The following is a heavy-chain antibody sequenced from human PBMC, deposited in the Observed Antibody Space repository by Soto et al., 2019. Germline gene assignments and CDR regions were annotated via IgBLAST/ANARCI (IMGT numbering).Heavy chain of an antibody. CDR1: GGSISGYY. CDR2: IFYTGST. D-gene: IGHD5-18*01. J-gene: IGHJ5*02. V-gene: IGHV4-59*01. Sequence: SETLSLTCTVSGGSISGYYWSWIRQPPGKGLEWIANIFYTGSTNYKPSLKSRLTISVDTSKNQLSLKLSSVTAADTAVYYCARDTAMVTGYNWFDPWGQGTLVTVSS. CDR3: ARDTAMVTGYNWFDP.